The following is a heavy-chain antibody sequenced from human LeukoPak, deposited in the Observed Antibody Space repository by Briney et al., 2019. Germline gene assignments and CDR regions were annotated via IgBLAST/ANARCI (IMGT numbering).Heavy chain of an antibody. CDR3: ARRRTTVTTSGWFDP. Sequence: SETLSLTCAVYGGSFSDYYWSWIRQPPGKGLEWIGEINHSGSTNYNSSLKSRVTISVDTSKNQFSLKLSSVTAADTAVYYCARRRTTVTTSGWFDPWGQGTLVTVSS. V-gene: IGHV4-34*01. CDR2: INHSGST. D-gene: IGHD4-17*01. J-gene: IGHJ5*02. CDR1: GGSFSDYY.